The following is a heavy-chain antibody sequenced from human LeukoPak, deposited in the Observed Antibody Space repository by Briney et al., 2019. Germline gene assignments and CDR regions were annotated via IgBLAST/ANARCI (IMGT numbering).Heavy chain of an antibody. J-gene: IGHJ3*02. CDR1: GGSISSYY. CDR2: IYYSGST. Sequence: SETLSLTCTVSGGSISSYYWSWIRQPPGKGLEWIGYIYYSGSTNYNPSLKSRVTISVDTSKNQFSLKLSSVTAADTAVYYCARVGGSYYAFDIWGQGTMVAVSS. CDR3: ARVGGSYYAFDI. D-gene: IGHD1-26*01. V-gene: IGHV4-59*08.